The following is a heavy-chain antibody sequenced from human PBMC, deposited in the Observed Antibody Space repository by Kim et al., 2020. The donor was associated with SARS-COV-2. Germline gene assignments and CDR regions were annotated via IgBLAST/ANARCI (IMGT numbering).Heavy chain of an antibody. J-gene: IGHJ4*02. Sequence: SYHPSIKSRVTISVATAKNQFSLKLSSVTAADTAVYYCARIVRGAAYFDYWGQGTLVTVSS. D-gene: IGHD3-10*01. CDR3: ARIVRGAAYFDY. V-gene: IGHV4-31*02.